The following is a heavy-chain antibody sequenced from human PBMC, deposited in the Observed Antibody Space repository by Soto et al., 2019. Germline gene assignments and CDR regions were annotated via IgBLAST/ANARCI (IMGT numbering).Heavy chain of an antibody. V-gene: IGHV4-4*02. CDR1: GGSISSSNW. J-gene: IGHJ5*02. CDR2: IYHSGST. CDR3: ARDLVVAAATNWFDP. D-gene: IGHD6-13*01. Sequence: NPSETLSLTCAVSGGSISSSNWWSWVRQPPGKGLEWIGEIYHSGSTNYNPSLKSRVTISVDKSKNQFSLKLSSVTAADTAVYYCARDLVVAAATNWFDPWGQGTLVTVSS.